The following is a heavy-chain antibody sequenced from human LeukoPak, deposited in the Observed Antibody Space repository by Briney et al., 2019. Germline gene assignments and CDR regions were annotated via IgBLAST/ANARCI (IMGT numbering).Heavy chain of an antibody. J-gene: IGHJ6*03. D-gene: IGHD4-17*01. CDR1: GYTFTGYY. Sequence: ASVTVSCKASGYTFTGYYMHWVRQAPGQGLEWMGWINPNSGGTNYAQKFQGRVTMTRDTSISTAYMELSRLRSDDTAVYYCARSSATVTHVPEDYYYMDVWGKGTTVTISS. CDR3: ARSSATVTHVPEDYYYMDV. CDR2: INPNSGGT. V-gene: IGHV1-2*02.